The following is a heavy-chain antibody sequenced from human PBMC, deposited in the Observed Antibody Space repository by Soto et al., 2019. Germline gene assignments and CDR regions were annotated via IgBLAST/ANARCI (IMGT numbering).Heavy chain of an antibody. CDR3: VRDGTKTLRDWFDP. Sequence: QVQLQESGPGLVKPSETLSLTCTVSGASISGFYWSWIRKSAGKGLEWIGRIYATGTTDYSPSLKSRVMMSVDTSKKQFSLKLRSVTAADTAVYYCVRDGTKTLRDWFDPWGQGISVTVSS. D-gene: IGHD1-1*01. V-gene: IGHV4-4*07. J-gene: IGHJ5*02. CDR2: IYATGTT. CDR1: GASISGFY.